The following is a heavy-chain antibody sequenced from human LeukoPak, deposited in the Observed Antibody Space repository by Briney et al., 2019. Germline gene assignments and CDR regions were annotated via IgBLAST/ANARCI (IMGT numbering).Heavy chain of an antibody. D-gene: IGHD3-10*01. CDR2: IYYSGST. J-gene: IGHJ5*02. CDR3: ARGMVRGVIKTSDRDNWFDP. Sequence: SETLSLTCAVYGGSFSGYYWSWIRQPPGKGLEWIGYIYYSGSTYYNPSLKSRVTISVDTSKNQFSLKLSSVTAADTAVYYCARGMVRGVIKTSDRDNWFDPWGQGTLVTVSS. V-gene: IGHV4-30-4*08. CDR1: GGSFSGYY.